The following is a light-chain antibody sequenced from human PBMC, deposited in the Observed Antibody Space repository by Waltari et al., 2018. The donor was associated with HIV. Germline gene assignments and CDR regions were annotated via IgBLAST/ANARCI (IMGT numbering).Light chain of an antibody. CDR1: QSVGSK. CDR3: QQYNNWPPRT. CDR2: DAS. Sequence: EIVMTQSPATLSVSPGERATISCRASQSVGSKLAWYQQKPGQAPRLLIYDASTRATGIPARFSGSGSGTEFTLTISSLQSEDFAVYYCQQYNNWPPRTFGQGTKVEIK. J-gene: IGKJ1*01. V-gene: IGKV3-15*01.